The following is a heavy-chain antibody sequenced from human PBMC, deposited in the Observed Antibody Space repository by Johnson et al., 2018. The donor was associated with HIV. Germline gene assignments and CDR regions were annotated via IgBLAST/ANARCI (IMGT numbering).Heavy chain of an antibody. CDR3: ARERGYSSVLWKLSEAAFDI. J-gene: IGHJ3*02. D-gene: IGHD6-19*01. Sequence: MQLVESGGGLVQPGGSLRLSCAGSEFTFNSYWMSWVRQAPGEGLEWVANINQDGPEKYYADSMRGRFTIPRDNTKNSLYLEMNSLRAEDTAVYYCARERGYSSVLWKLSEAAFDIWGQGTMVTVSS. CDR1: EFTFNSYW. V-gene: IGHV3-7*01. CDR2: INQDGPEK.